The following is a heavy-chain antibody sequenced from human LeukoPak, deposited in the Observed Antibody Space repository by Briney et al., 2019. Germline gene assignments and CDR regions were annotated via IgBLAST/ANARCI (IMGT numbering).Heavy chain of an antibody. V-gene: IGHV4-59*01. CDR2: IYHSGST. D-gene: IGHD5-18*01. CDR3: AREDTAMGYFDY. J-gene: IGHJ4*02. Sequence: PSETLSLTCTVSGGSISSYYWSWFRQPPGKGLEWIGYIYHSGSTNYNPSLKSRVTISVDTSKNQFSLKLSSVTAADTAVYYCAREDTAMGYFDYWGQGTLVTVSS. CDR1: GGSISSYY.